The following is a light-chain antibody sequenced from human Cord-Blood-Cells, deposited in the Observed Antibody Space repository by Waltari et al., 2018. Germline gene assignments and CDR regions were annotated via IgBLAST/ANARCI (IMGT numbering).Light chain of an antibody. CDR2: EVS. V-gene: IGLV2-23*02. CDR3: CSYAGSSTFVV. J-gene: IGLJ2*01. Sequence: QSALTQPASVSGSPGQSITIPCTGTSSYVGGSNLVSWYQQHPGKAPKLMIYEVSKRPSGVSNRFSGSKSGNTASLTISGLQAEDEADYYCCSYAGSSTFVVFGGGTKLTVL. CDR1: SSYVGGSNL.